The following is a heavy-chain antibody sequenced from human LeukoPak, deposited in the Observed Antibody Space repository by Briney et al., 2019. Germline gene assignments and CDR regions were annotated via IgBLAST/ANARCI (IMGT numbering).Heavy chain of an antibody. CDR2: IKQDGSEK. J-gene: IGHJ4*02. CDR1: GFTFSGYW. CDR3: ARRGSYYGGLLIDY. Sequence: GGSLRLSCAASGFTFSGYWMSWVRQAPGKGLEWVANIKQDGSEKYYVDSAKGRFTISRDNAKNSLYLQMNSLRAEDTAVYYCARRGSYYGGLLIDYWGQGTPVTVSS. V-gene: IGHV3-7*01. D-gene: IGHD1-26*01.